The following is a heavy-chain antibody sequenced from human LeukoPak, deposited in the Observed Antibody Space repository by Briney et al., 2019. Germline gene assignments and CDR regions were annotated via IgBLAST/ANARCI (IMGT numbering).Heavy chain of an antibody. Sequence: GGSLRLSCAASGFTFSSYEMNWVRQAPGKGLEWVSYISSSGSTIYYADPVKGRFTISRDNAKNSLYLQMNSLRAEDTAVYYCARASSWSAFDIWGQGTMVTVSS. CDR1: GFTFSSYE. CDR3: ARASSWSAFDI. V-gene: IGHV3-48*03. D-gene: IGHD6-13*01. J-gene: IGHJ3*02. CDR2: ISSSGSTI.